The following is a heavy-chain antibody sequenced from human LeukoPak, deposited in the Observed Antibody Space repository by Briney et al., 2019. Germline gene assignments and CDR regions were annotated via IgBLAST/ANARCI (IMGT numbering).Heavy chain of an antibody. D-gene: IGHD6-6*01. J-gene: IGHJ4*02. CDR1: GGSISSYY. V-gene: IGHV4-59*01. Sequence: SETLSLTWTVSGGSISSYYGCWIRQPPGKGLEWIGYIYYIGSTNYHPSLKSRVTISVDRSNYHFSLRLSSATAADTAVYYCARERALEGGESSSSYVFDYWGQGTLVTVSS. CDR2: IYYIGST. CDR3: ARERALEGGESSSSYVFDY.